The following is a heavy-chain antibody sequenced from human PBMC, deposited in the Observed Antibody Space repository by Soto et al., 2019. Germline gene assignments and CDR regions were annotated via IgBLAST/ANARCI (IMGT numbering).Heavy chain of an antibody. D-gene: IGHD1-7*01. Sequence: QVQLQESGPGLVKPSETLSLTCTVSGGSISRYYWSWIRQPAGKGLEWIGRIYTSGSTNYNPSIKRRVTMSVDTSQNQFSLKLSSVTAADTAVYYCARMGTIDYSYFDLWGRGTLVTVSS. CDR3: ARMGTIDYSYFDL. V-gene: IGHV4-4*07. J-gene: IGHJ2*01. CDR2: IYTSGST. CDR1: GGSISRYY.